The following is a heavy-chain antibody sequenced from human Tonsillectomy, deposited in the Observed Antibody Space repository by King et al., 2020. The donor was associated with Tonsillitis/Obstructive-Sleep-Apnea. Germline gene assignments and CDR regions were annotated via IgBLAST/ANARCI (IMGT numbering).Heavy chain of an antibody. CDR1: GSSISSGGYY. V-gene: IGHV4-31*03. CDR2: IYYSGST. D-gene: IGHD1-26*01. Sequence: QLQESGPGLVKPSQTLSLTCTVSGSSISSGGYYWSWIRQHPGKGLEWIGYIYYSGSTYYNPSLKSRVTISVDTSKNQFSLKLSSVTAADTAVYYCARHLEVGATTGAFDIWGQGTMVTVSS. CDR3: ARHLEVGATTGAFDI. J-gene: IGHJ3*02.